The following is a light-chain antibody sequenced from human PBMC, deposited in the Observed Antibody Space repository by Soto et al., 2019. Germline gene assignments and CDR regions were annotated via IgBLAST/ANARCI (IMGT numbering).Light chain of an antibody. CDR3: GTWDNSLSTGVV. CDR1: SSNIGNNF. CDR2: ENN. Sequence: QSVLTQPPSVSAAPGQKVTISCSGSSSNIGNNFVSWYQQLPGAAPKLLIYENNRRPSRIPDRSSGSKSGTSATLGITGLQTGDEADYYCGTWDNSLSTGVVFGGGTKLTVL. J-gene: IGLJ2*01. V-gene: IGLV1-51*02.